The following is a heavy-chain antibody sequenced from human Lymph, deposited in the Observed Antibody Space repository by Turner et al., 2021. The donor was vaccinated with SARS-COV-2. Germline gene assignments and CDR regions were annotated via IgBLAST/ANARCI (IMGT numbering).Heavy chain of an antibody. CDR1: GYTFTRYD. CDR2: MDPNSGNT. D-gene: IGHD3-9*01. J-gene: IGHJ5*02. V-gene: IGHV1-8*01. Sequence: QVQLVQSGAEVKKPGAPVKVSCMASGYTFTRYDINWVRQATGQGLEWMGWMDPNSGNTGYAQKFQGRVTMTRNTSISTAYMELSSLRSEDTAVYYCARAAQLTVWFDPWGQGTLVTVSS. CDR3: ARAAQLTVWFDP.